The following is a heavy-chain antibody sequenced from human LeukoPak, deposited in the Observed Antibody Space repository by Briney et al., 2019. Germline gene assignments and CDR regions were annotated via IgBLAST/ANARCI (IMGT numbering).Heavy chain of an antibody. CDR1: GGSISSSNW. Sequence: SGTLSLTCAVSGGSISSSNWWSWVRQPPGKGLEWIGEIYHSGSTNYNPSLKSRVTISVDKSKNQFPLKLSSVTAADTAVYYCARENWKTYYDILTGYYKPGAFDIWGQGTMVTVSS. V-gene: IGHV4-4*02. D-gene: IGHD3-9*01. CDR3: ARENWKTYYDILTGYYKPGAFDI. J-gene: IGHJ3*02. CDR2: IYHSGST.